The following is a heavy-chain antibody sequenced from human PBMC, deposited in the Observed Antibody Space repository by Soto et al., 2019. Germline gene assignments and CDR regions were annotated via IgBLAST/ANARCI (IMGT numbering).Heavy chain of an antibody. J-gene: IGHJ5*02. Sequence: AALKVPCEAPGYTLTSYYISGVGQAPGQGLEWMGWISAYNGNTNYAQKLQGRVTMTTDTSTSTAYTELRSLRSDDTAVYYCARGFSDDGLVNSDWFDPWVKGTLVTVS. D-gene: IGHD3-10*01. V-gene: IGHV1-18*01. CDR2: ISAYNGNT. CDR1: GYTLTSYY. CDR3: ARGFSDDGLVNSDWFDP.